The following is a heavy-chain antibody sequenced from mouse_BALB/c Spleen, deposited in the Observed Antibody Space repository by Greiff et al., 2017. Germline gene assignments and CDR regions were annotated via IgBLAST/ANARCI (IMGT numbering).Heavy chain of an antibody. CDR3: ARTQRGSWFAY. J-gene: IGHJ3*01. Sequence: EVQLVESGGGLVQPGGSRKLSCAASGFTFSSFGMHWVRQAPEKGLEWVAYISSGSSTIYYADTVKGRFTISRDNPKNTLFLQMTSLRSEDSAVYYCARTQRGSWFAYWGQGTLVTVSA. V-gene: IGHV5-17*02. CDR1: GFTFSSFG. CDR2: ISSGSSTI.